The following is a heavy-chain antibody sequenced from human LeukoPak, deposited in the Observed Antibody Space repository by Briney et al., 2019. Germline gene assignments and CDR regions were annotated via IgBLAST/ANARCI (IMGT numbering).Heavy chain of an antibody. D-gene: IGHD3-22*01. J-gene: IGHJ5*02. V-gene: IGHV4-31*03. CDR3: ARDRNYYTNWFDP. CDR2: IYYSGST. Sequence: SETLSLTCTVSGGSISSGGYYWSWIRQHPGKGLEWIGYIYYSGSTYYNPSLKSRVTISVDTSKNQFSLKLSSVTAADTAVYYCARDRNYYTNWFDPWGREPWSPSPQ. CDR1: GGSISSGGYY.